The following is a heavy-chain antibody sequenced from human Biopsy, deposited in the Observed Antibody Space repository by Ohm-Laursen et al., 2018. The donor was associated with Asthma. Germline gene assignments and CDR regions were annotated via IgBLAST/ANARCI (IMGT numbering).Heavy chain of an antibody. J-gene: IGHJ4*02. CDR2: IYYSGST. V-gene: IGHV4-61*08. CDR1: GGAIDSGAYY. Sequence: GTLSLTCIVFGGAIDSGAYYWSWIRQLPGKGLEWIGYIYYSGSTNYNPSLKSRVTISVDTSKNQFSLRLISVTAADTAVYYCARVSQGELYCGGDCYSGFDYWGQGTLVTVSS. CDR3: ARVSQGELYCGGDCYSGFDY. D-gene: IGHD2-21*01.